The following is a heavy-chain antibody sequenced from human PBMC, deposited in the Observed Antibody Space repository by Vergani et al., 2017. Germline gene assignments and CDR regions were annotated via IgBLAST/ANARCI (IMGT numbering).Heavy chain of an antibody. Sequence: QVQLVQSGAEVKKPGASVKVSCKASGGTFSSYTISWVRQAPGQGLEWMGRIIPILGIANYAQKFQGRVTITADKSTSTAYMELSSLRSEDTAVYYCARSCRSGGSCYLSSDSYYGMDVWGQGTTVTVSS. J-gene: IGHJ6*02. CDR2: IIPILGIA. V-gene: IGHV1-69*02. CDR3: ARSCRSGGSCYLSSDSYYGMDV. D-gene: IGHD2-15*01. CDR1: GGTFSSYT.